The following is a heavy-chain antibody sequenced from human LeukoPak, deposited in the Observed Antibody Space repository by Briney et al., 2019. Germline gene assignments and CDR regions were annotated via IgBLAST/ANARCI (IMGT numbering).Heavy chain of an antibody. Sequence: GGSLRLSCAASGFTVSSNYMSWVRQAPGKGLEWVSVIYSAGSTYYADSVKGRFTISRDNAKNSLSLQMNSLRADDTAVYYCARGSGSGWSWGTNYFDYWGQGTLVTVSS. CDR1: GFTVSSNY. J-gene: IGHJ4*02. CDR3: ARGSGSGWSWGTNYFDY. V-gene: IGHV3-53*01. CDR2: IYSAGST. D-gene: IGHD6-19*01.